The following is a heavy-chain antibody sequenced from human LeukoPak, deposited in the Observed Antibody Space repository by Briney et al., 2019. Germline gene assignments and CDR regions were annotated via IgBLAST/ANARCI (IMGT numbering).Heavy chain of an antibody. CDR1: GFTFDDYA. Sequence: GGSLRLSCAASGFTFDDYAMHWVRQAPGKGLEWVSGISWNSGSIGYADSVKGQFTISRDNAKNSLYLQMNSLRAEDTALYYCAKVPMRTGFLLGYFDYWGQGTLVTVSS. J-gene: IGHJ4*02. D-gene: IGHD7-27*01. V-gene: IGHV3-9*01. CDR3: AKVPMRTGFLLGYFDY. CDR2: ISWNSGSI.